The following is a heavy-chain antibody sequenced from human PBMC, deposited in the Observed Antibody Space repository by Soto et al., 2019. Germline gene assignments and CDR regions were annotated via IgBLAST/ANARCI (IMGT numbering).Heavy chain of an antibody. J-gene: IGHJ4*02. D-gene: IGHD3-3*01. CDR2: ISYDGSNK. CDR3: PKGEIYDFWSGRGDY. V-gene: IGHV3-30*18. Sequence: PGGSLRLSCAASGFTFSSYGMHWVSQAPGKGLEGVAVISYDGSNKYYADSVKGRFTISRDNSKNTLYLQMNSLRAEDTAVYYFPKGEIYDFWSGRGDYWGQGTLVTVSS. CDR1: GFTFSSYG.